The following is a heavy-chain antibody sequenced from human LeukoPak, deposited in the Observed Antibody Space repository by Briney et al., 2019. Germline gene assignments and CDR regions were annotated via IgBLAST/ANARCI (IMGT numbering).Heavy chain of an antibody. V-gene: IGHV3-74*01. CDR3: ARDRGWRSSGYYLYHFDY. D-gene: IGHD3-22*01. CDR1: GFTVSNYW. J-gene: IGHJ4*02. CDR2: INSDGSGI. Sequence: GGSLRLSCAASGFTVSNYWMHWVRQAPGKGLGWVSRINSDGSGIDYADSVKGRVTISRDNAKNTLYLQMNRLRAEDTAVYYCARDRGWRSSGYYLYHFDYWGQGTLVTFAS.